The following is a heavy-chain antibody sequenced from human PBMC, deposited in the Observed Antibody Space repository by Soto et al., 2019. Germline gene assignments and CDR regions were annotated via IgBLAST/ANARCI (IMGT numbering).Heavy chain of an antibody. J-gene: IGHJ4*02. V-gene: IGHV3-21*01. CDR3: ARARLRSGYYYFDY. D-gene: IGHD3-3*01. Sequence: EVQLVESGGSLVKPGGSLRLSCAASGFTFSRYSMNWVRQAPGKGLEWVSSSSSSSSYIYYADSVKGRFTISRDNAKNSLYLQMNSLRAEDTAVYYCARARLRSGYYYFDYWGQGTLVTVSS. CDR1: GFTFSRYS. CDR2: SSSSSSYI.